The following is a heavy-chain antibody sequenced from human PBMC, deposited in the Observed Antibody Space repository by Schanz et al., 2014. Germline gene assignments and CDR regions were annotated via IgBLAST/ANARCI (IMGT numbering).Heavy chain of an antibody. D-gene: IGHD3-3*02. V-gene: IGHV1-46*01. Sequence: QVQWVQSGADVKKPGTAVKVSCKASEYTFTRHYMHWVRQAPGQGLEWMGIIHSTGGTTSHAQKFQGRVTMTRDTSISTAYMELSRLRSDDTAVYYCARENKDYDSILNKFFHYGLDLWGQGTTVTVSS. CDR3: ARENKDYDSILNKFFHYGLDL. J-gene: IGHJ6*02. CDR2: IHSTGGTT. CDR1: EYTFTRHY.